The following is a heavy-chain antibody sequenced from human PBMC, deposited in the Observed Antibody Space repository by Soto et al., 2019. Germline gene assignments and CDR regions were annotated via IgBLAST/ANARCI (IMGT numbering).Heavy chain of an antibody. CDR2: ISYDGSNK. D-gene: IGHD6-13*01. CDR1: GFTFSSYG. V-gene: IGHV3-30*18. Sequence: QVQLVESGGGVVQPGRSLRLSCAASGFTFSSYGMHWVRQAPGKGLEWVAVISYDGSNKYYADSVKGRFTISRDNSKNTLYLQMNSLRAEDTAVYYCAKGNRIAAAGTGADYWGQGTLVTVSS. CDR3: AKGNRIAAAGTGADY. J-gene: IGHJ4*02.